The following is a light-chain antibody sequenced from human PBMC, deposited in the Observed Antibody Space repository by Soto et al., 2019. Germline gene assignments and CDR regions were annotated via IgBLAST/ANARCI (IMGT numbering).Light chain of an antibody. Sequence: EIVLTQSPATLSLSPGERATLSCGASQSINSNYLAWYQQKPGLAPRLVIYDTSRRAPGIPDRPTGSGSGTDFTLTISRLEPEDSAIYYCQQYGSSPTFGQGTRLEIK. CDR1: QSINSNY. CDR3: QQYGSSPT. V-gene: IGKV3D-20*01. CDR2: DTS. J-gene: IGKJ5*01.